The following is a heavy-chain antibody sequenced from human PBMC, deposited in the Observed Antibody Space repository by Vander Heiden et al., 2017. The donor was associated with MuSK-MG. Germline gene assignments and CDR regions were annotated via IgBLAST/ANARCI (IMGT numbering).Heavy chain of an antibody. CDR3: ARDISGRYAWDY. CDR1: GFTFRSHG. CDR2: ISYDGSKK. J-gene: IGHJ4*02. D-gene: IGHD6-19*01. Sequence: QVQLVESGGGVVQPGMSLSPSCAASGFTFRSHGMHWVRQAPGKGLEWVAVISYDGSKKDYADSVKGRFTISRDNSKNTLNLQMNSLRAEDTAVYYCARDISGRYAWDYWGQGTLVTVSS. V-gene: IGHV3-30-3*01.